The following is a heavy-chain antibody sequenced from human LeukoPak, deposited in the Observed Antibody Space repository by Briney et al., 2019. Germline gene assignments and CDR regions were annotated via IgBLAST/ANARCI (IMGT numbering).Heavy chain of an antibody. CDR3: SARGLSVDY. CDR1: GFSLSTSGMR. D-gene: IGHD3-16*02. CDR2: IDWDDDK. J-gene: IGHJ4*02. V-gene: IGHV2-70*04. Sequence: SGPALVQPTQTLTLTCTFSGFSLSTSGMRVSWIRQPPGKALEWLARIDWDDDKFYSTSLKTRLTISKDTSKNQVVLTMTNMDPVDTATYYCSARGLSVDYWGQGTLVTVSS.